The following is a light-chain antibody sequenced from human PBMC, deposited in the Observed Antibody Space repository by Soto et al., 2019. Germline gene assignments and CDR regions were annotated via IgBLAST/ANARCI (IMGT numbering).Light chain of an antibody. J-gene: IGKJ1*01. V-gene: IGKV3-20*01. CDR3: QQYSSSPRT. CDR2: GAS. Sequence: EIVMTQSPDTLSVSQGERATLSFRASQSVSSSYLAWYQQKPGQAPRLLIYGASSRATGIPDRFSGSGSGTDFTLTICRLEPEDFAVYYCQQYSSSPRTFGQGTKVDIK. CDR1: QSVSSSY.